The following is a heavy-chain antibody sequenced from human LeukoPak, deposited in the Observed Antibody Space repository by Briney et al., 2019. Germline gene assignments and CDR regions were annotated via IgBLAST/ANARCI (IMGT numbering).Heavy chain of an antibody. CDR3: ARHGGSGSYHPGNWFDP. CDR1: GYSFTTYW. Sequence: GESLKISCKGSGYSFTTYWIGWVRQMPGTGLEWMGIIYPGDSDTRYSPSFQGQVTISADKSISTAYLQWSSLKASDTAMYYCARHGGSGSYHPGNWFDPWGQGTLVTVSS. CDR2: IYPGDSDT. D-gene: IGHD3-10*01. J-gene: IGHJ5*02. V-gene: IGHV5-51*01.